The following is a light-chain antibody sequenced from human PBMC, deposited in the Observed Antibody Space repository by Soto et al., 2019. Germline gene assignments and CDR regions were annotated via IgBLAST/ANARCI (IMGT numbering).Light chain of an antibody. V-gene: IGKV3-20*01. CDR3: HQYADSPQT. CDR2: AAS. J-gene: IGKJ2*01. CDR1: QSVSSSF. Sequence: EVVLTQSPGTLSLSPGERATLSCRASQSVSSSFLAWYQQKPGQAPGLLIHAASTGATGIPARFRGSGSGTDFTLTISSLEPEDSAVYFCHQYADSPQTFGQGTKVEIK.